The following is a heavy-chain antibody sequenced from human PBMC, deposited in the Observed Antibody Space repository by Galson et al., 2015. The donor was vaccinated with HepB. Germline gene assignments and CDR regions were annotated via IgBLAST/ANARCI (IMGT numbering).Heavy chain of an antibody. CDR3: VKAIAGRYSYGYGPDY. CDR2: ISSNGGST. CDR1: GFTFSSYA. J-gene: IGHJ4*02. Sequence: LRLSCAASGFTFSSYAMHWVRQAPGKGLEYVSAISSNGGSTYYADSVKGRFTISRDNSKNTLYLQMSSLRAEDTAVYYCVKAIAGRYSYGYGPDYWGQGTLVTVSS. D-gene: IGHD5-18*01. V-gene: IGHV3-64D*06.